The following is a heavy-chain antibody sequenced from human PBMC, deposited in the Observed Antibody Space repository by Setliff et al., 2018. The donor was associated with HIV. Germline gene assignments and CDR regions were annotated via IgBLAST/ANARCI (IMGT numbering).Heavy chain of an antibody. Sequence: PGGSLRLSCEASGFTFGSYTMSWVRQAPGKGLEWVSTIYSDGSTYHRDSVKGRFTLSRDNSKNTVYLQVGSLRPDDTAMYYCARSRPYNSALDYWGQGTLVTVSS. J-gene: IGHJ4*02. V-gene: IGHV3-66*02. CDR3: ARSRPYNSALDY. D-gene: IGHD6-25*01. CDR2: IYSDGST. CDR1: GFTFGSYT.